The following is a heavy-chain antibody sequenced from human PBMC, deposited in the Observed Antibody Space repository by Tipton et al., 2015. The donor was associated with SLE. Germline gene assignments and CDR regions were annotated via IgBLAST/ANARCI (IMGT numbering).Heavy chain of an antibody. CDR1: GGSMSSGGYY. CDR2: IYYSGNT. J-gene: IGHJ3*02. CDR3: ASDGVWNPI. V-gene: IGHV4-31*03. D-gene: IGHD1-1*01. Sequence: TLSLTCTVSGGSMSSGGYYWSWIRQHPGKGLEWIGSIYYSGNTYYNPSLKSRVTISVDTSKNQFSLKLSSVTAADTAVYYCASDGVWNPIWGQGTMVTVSS.